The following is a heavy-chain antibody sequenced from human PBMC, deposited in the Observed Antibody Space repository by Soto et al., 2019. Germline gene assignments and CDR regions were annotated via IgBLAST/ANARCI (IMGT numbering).Heavy chain of an antibody. CDR3: ARASNKRGYSYGPDY. Sequence: SETLSLTCAVSGGSISSSNWWSWVRQPPGKGLEWIGEIYHSGSTNYNPSLKSRVTISVDKSKNQFSLKLSSVPAADTAVYYCARASNKRGYSYGPDYWGQGTLVTVSS. D-gene: IGHD5-18*01. J-gene: IGHJ4*02. V-gene: IGHV4-4*02. CDR2: IYHSGST. CDR1: GGSISSSNW.